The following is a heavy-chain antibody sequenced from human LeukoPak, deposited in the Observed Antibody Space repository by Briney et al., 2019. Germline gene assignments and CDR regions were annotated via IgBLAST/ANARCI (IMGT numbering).Heavy chain of an antibody. Sequence: GASVKVSCKASGYTFTNYAIQWVRPAPGQRLAWMGWINAGNGNKKNSHKFQGRFTLTRDTSASTANMELSGLRSEDTTVYDCARGLWSRSGWYYFDFWGQGTLVTVSS. V-gene: IGHV1-3*01. D-gene: IGHD6-19*01. CDR3: ARGLWSRSGWYYFDF. CDR2: INAGNGNK. CDR1: GYTFTNYA. J-gene: IGHJ4*02.